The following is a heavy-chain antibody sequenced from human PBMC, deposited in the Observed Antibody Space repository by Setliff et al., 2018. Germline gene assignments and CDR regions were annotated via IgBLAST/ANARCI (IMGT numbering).Heavy chain of an antibody. CDR1: GFAFGTYS. CDR2: IRYEGSNK. D-gene: IGHD6-13*01. Sequence: PGGSLRLSCAASGFAFGTYSMNWVRQAPGKGPEWVASIRYEGSNKQYGDSVKGRFTISRDNSKNTLYLQMNSLRAEDTAMYYCAKSGIAAAGTAPFDYWGQGTLVTVSS. V-gene: IGHV3-30*02. J-gene: IGHJ4*02. CDR3: AKSGIAAAGTAPFDY.